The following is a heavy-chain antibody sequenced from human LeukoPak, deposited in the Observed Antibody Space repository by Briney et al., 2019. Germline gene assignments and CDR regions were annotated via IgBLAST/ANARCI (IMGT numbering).Heavy chain of an antibody. Sequence: SETLSLTCTVSGGSISSGDYYWSWIRQPPGKGLEWIGYIYYSGSTYYNPSLKSRVTISVDTSKNQFSLKLSSVTAADTAVYYCGSERVVPAAINAFDIWGQGTMVNV. CDR3: GSERVVPAAINAFDI. CDR2: IYYSGST. CDR1: GGSISSGDYY. D-gene: IGHD2-2*01. J-gene: IGHJ3*02. V-gene: IGHV4-30-4*01.